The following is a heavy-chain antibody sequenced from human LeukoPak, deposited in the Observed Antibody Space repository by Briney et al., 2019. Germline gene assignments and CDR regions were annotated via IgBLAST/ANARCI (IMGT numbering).Heavy chain of an antibody. CDR2: ISYDGSNK. CDR3: AKEGDYGGNSALDY. CDR1: GVTFSSYG. J-gene: IGHJ4*02. D-gene: IGHD4-23*01. V-gene: IGHV3-30*18. Sequence: PGRSLRLSCAASGVTFSSYGMHWGRQAPGKGLEWGAVISYDGSNKYYADSVNGRFTISRDNSKNTLYLQMNSLRAEDTAVYYCAKEGDYGGNSALDYWGQGTRVTVSS.